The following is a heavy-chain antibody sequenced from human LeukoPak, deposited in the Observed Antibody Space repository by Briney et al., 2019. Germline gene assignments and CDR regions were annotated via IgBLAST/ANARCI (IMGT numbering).Heavy chain of an antibody. CDR1: GGSFSGYY. V-gene: IGHV4-34*01. D-gene: IGHD6-6*01. CDR3: ARGAGRAAHRNNYYYYYMDV. CDR2: INHSGST. Sequence: SETLSLTCAVYGGSFSGYYWSWIRQPPGKGLEWIGEINHSGSTNYNPSLKSRVTISVDTSKNQFSLKLSSVTAADTAVYYCARGAGRAAHRNNYYYYYMDVWGKGTTVTVSS. J-gene: IGHJ6*03.